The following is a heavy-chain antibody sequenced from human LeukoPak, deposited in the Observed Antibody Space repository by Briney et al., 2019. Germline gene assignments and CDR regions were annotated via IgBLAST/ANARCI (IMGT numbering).Heavy chain of an antibody. CDR3: AKTVVVITLRFDS. D-gene: IGHD2-21*01. CDR1: GFSFNNYV. V-gene: IGHV3-23*01. CDR2: ISGDGART. Sequence: PGGSLRLSCAASGFSFNNYVMSWVRQAPGKGLEWVSAISGDGARTYYADSVKGRFTISRDNSKSTLDLQMNSLRAEDTAIYYCAKTVVVITLRFDSWGQGSLVTVSS. J-gene: IGHJ4*02.